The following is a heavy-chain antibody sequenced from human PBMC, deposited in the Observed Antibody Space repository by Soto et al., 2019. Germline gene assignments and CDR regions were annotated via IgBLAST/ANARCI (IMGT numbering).Heavy chain of an antibody. CDR2: IYYSGST. CDR3: ARSKVCSGARCYAAARDDGMDV. V-gene: IGHV4-59*01. CDR1: GDSISGYY. Sequence: QVPLQESGPGLVKPSETLSLTCTVSGDSISGYYWNWIRQPPGKGLEWIGYIYYSGSTNYNPSLKGRVTISVDTSKNQFSLKVTSMTAADTAVYYCARSKVCSGARCYAAARDDGMDVWGQGTTVTVSS. J-gene: IGHJ6*02. D-gene: IGHD2-2*01.